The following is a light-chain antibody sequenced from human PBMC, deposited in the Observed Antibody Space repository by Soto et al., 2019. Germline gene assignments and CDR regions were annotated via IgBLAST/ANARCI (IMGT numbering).Light chain of an antibody. J-gene: IGKJ3*01. Sequence: MVLTQSPGTLSLSPGERGTLSCRASQHIASSYLAWYQQKRGQPPRLLIYGASTRASGIPDRFSGSGSGTDFNLTISRLEPEDFAVYYCQLYGGSPICSFGPGTKVDIK. CDR3: QLYGGSPICS. CDR1: QHIASSY. V-gene: IGKV3-20*01. CDR2: GAS.